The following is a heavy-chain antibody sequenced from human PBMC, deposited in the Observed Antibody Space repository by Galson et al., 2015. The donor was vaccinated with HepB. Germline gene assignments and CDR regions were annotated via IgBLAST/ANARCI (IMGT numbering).Heavy chain of an antibody. CDR1: GFTFSSYA. CDR3: AKVITNGGYGPLDY. CDR2: ISGPGDST. J-gene: IGHJ4*02. D-gene: IGHD2-8*01. Sequence: SLRLSCAASGFTFSSYAMSWVRQAPGKGLEWVSAISGPGDSTYYVASVKDRFTISRDNSKNTLYLQMNSLRAEDTAIYYRAKVITNGGYGPLDYWGQGTLVTVSP. V-gene: IGHV3-23*01.